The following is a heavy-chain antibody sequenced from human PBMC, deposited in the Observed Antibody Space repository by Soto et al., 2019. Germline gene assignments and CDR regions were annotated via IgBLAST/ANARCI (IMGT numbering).Heavy chain of an antibody. J-gene: IGHJ1*01. Sequence: VGSLRLSCAASGFNFSSYAMSCVRQAPGKGLEWVSAISGSGGSTYYADSVKGRFTISRDNSKNTLYLQMNSLRAEDTAVYYCAKDPPHVNPSGVLQHWGQGTLVTVSS. V-gene: IGHV3-23*01. D-gene: IGHD3-10*01. CDR3: AKDPPHVNPSGVLQH. CDR2: ISGSGGST. CDR1: GFNFSSYA.